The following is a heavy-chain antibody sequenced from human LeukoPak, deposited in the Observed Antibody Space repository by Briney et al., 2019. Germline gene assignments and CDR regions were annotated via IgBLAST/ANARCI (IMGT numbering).Heavy chain of an antibody. J-gene: IGHJ4*02. CDR1: GFTFDDYA. CDR2: ISWNSGSI. D-gene: IGHD3-10*01. CDR3: AKDGPAYGSGSYYYFDY. V-gene: IGHV3-9*01. Sequence: GGSLRLSCVASGFTFDDYAMHWVRQAPGKGLEWVSGISWNSGSIGYADSVKGRFTISRDNAKNSLYLQMNSLRAEDTALYYCAKDGPAYGSGSYYYFDYWGQGTLVTVSS.